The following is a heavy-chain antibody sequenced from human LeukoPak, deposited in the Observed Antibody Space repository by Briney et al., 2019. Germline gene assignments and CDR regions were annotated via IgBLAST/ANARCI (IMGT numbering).Heavy chain of an antibody. J-gene: IGHJ6*03. CDR3: ARQGGGWYGYYYYMDV. Sequence: GSLRLSCAASGFTFSSYEMNWVRQAPGKGLEWIGEINRSASTNYNPSLKSRVTISIDTSKNQFSLKLSSVTAADTAVYYCARQGGGWYGYYYYMDVWGKGTTVTISS. CDR2: INRSAST. D-gene: IGHD6-19*01. CDR1: GFTFSSYE. V-gene: IGHV4-34*01.